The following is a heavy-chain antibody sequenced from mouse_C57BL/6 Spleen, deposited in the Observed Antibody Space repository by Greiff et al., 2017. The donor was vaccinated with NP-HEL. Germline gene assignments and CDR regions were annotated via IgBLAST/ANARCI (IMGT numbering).Heavy chain of an antibody. V-gene: IGHV1-22*01. CDR2: INPNNGGT. CDR3: ARASISTVVRDY. Sequence: VQLQQSGPELVKPGASVKMSCKASGYTFTDYNMHWVKQSHGKSLEWIGYINPNNGGTSYNQKFKGKATLTVNKSSSTAYMELRSLTSEDSAVYYCARASISTVVRDYWGQGTTLTVSS. D-gene: IGHD1-1*01. CDR1: GYTFTDYN. J-gene: IGHJ2*01.